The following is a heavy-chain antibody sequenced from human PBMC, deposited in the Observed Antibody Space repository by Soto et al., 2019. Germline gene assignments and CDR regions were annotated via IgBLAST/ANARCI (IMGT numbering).Heavy chain of an antibody. J-gene: IGHJ5*02. CDR3: ARERSTSAGFDP. CDR1: GYTFTSYD. Sequence: QVQLVQSGAEVKKPGASVKVSCKASGYTFTSYDINWVRQATGQGLEWMGWMNPNSGNTGYAQKFQGRVTMTRNTSINTAYVELSSLRSEDTAVYYCARERSTSAGFDPWGQGTLVTVSS. CDR2: MNPNSGNT. V-gene: IGHV1-8*01.